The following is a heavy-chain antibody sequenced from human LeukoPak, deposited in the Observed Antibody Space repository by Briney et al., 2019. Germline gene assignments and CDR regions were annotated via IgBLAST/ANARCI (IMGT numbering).Heavy chain of an antibody. V-gene: IGHV4-59*08. D-gene: IGHD3-3*01. Sequence: KTSETLSLTCTVSGGSISSYYWSWIRQPPGKGLEWIGYIYYSGSTNYNPSLKSRVTISVDTSKNQSSLKLSSVTAADTAVYYCARTVRSGYDFWSGSLSFDPWGQGTLVTVSS. CDR1: GGSISSYY. CDR2: IYYSGST. J-gene: IGHJ5*02. CDR3: ARTVRSGYDFWSGSLSFDP.